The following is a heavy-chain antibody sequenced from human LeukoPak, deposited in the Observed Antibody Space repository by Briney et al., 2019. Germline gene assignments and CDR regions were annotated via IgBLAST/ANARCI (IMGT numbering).Heavy chain of an antibody. J-gene: IGHJ4*02. CDR2: IGRSGSPV. Sequence: GGSLRLSRAASGFTFSDYEMNWVRQAPGKGLEWISSIGRSGSPVYNADSLKGRFSISRDNAKNSLYLQLSSLRAEDTAVYYCARRFDYWGQGTLVTVSS. CDR1: GFTFSDYE. V-gene: IGHV3-48*03. CDR3: ARRFDY.